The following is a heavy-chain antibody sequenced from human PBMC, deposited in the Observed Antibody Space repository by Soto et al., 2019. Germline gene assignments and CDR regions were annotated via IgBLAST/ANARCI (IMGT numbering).Heavy chain of an antibody. Sequence: SETLSLTCTVSGGSISNSSYLWGWIRQPPGKGLQWIGSVSYSGSTYYNPSLKSRVSMSVDTSKTQFSLKLNSVTAADTAWYCGLTSHGGYWGQRIQVTVSS. V-gene: IGHV4-39*07. D-gene: IGHD3-9*01. CDR1: GGSISNSSYL. CDR2: VSYSGST. J-gene: IGHJ4*02. CDR3: LTSHGGY.